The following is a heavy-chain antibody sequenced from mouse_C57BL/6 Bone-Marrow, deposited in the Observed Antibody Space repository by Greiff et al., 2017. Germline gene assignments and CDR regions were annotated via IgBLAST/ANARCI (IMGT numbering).Heavy chain of an antibody. CDR3: ARSDEGYGNWDFCAY. D-gene: IGHD2-10*02. Sequence: QVQLQQPGAELVMPGASVKLSCKASGYTFTSYWMHWVKQRPGQGLEWIGEIDPSDSYTNYNQKFKGQSTLTVDKSSSTAYMQLSSLTSEDSAVYYCARSDEGYGNWDFCAYWGQGTLVTVSA. CDR1: GYTFTSYW. J-gene: IGHJ3*01. CDR2: IDPSDSYT. V-gene: IGHV1-69*01.